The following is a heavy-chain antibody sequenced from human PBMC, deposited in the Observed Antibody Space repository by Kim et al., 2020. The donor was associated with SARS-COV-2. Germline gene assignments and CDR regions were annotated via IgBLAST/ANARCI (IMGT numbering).Heavy chain of an antibody. CDR2: ISSSSSTI. V-gene: IGHV3-48*02. J-gene: IGHJ4*02. Sequence: GGSLRLSCAASGFTFSSYSMNWVRQAPGKGLEWVSYISSSSSTIYYADSVKGRFTISRDNAKNSLYLQMNSLRDEDTAVYYCARGAGWLRLNYFDYWGQGTLVTVSS. CDR1: GFTFSSYS. CDR3: ARGAGWLRLNYFDY. D-gene: IGHD5-12*01.